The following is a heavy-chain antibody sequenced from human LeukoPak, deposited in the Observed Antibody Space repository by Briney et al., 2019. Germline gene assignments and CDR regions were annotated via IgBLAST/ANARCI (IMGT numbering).Heavy chain of an antibody. CDR2: IYYSGST. V-gene: IGHV4-39*01. Sequence: SGSLSLTCIVSGGSISSSGYYWACIRPPPGQGLESIGCIYYSGSTYYNPSLKNRVTISVDTSKNQFSLKLTSVTAADTAVYYCARLDGSLISFLPFDYWGQGTLVTVSS. J-gene: IGHJ4*02. D-gene: IGHD3-10*01. CDR3: ARLDGSLISFLPFDY. CDR1: GGSISSSGYY.